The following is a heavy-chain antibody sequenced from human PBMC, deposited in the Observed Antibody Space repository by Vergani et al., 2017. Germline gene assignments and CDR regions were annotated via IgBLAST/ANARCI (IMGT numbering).Heavy chain of an antibody. Sequence: EVQLLESGGGLVQPGGSLRLSCAASGFTFSSYAMSWVRQAPGKGLEWVSAISGSGGSTYYADSVKGWFTISRDNSKNTLYLQMNSLRAEDTAVYYCAKVRSPLIAVAGDLDYWGQGTLVTVSS. D-gene: IGHD6-19*01. CDR1: GFTFSSYA. J-gene: IGHJ4*02. V-gene: IGHV3-23*01. CDR3: AKVRSPLIAVAGDLDY. CDR2: ISGSGGST.